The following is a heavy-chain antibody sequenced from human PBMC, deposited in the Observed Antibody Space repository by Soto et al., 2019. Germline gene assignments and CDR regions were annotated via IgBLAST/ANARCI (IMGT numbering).Heavy chain of an antibody. J-gene: IGHJ4*02. CDR1: GFTFSSYA. V-gene: IGHV3-30-3*01. CDR3: ARDSSYYYDSSGYSLTLVY. D-gene: IGHD3-22*01. Sequence: QVQLVESGGGVVQPGRSLRLSCAASGFTFSSYAMHWVRQASGKGLEWVAVISYDGSNKYYADSVKGRFTISRDNSKNTLYLQMNSLRAEDTAVYYCARDSSYYYDSSGYSLTLVYWGQGTLVTVSS. CDR2: ISYDGSNK.